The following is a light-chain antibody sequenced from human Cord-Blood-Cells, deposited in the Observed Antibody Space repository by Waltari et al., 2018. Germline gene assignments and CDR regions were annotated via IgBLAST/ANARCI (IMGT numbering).Light chain of an antibody. CDR1: AGSVATRYY. J-gene: IGLJ3*02. Sequence: QTVVTQEPSFSVSPGGTVTLTCGLSAGSVATRYYPSRYHQTPGHAPRTLIYTTNTRSSGVPDRFSGSILGNKAALTITGAQADDESDYYCVLYMGSGIWVFGGGTKLTVL. V-gene: IGLV8-61*01. CDR2: TTN. CDR3: VLYMGSGIWV.